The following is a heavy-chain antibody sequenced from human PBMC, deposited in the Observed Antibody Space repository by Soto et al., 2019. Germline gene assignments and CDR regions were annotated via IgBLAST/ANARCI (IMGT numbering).Heavy chain of an antibody. Sequence: SETLSLTCAVSGGSISSSNWWSGVRQPPGKGLEWIGEIYHSGGTNYNPSLKSRVTISVDKSKNQFSLKLSSVTAADTAVYYCASAVGKYYYDSSGYYGCYFDYWGQGTLVTVSS. CDR3: ASAVGKYYYDSSGYYGCYFDY. CDR2: IYHSGGT. D-gene: IGHD3-22*01. V-gene: IGHV4-4*02. J-gene: IGHJ4*02. CDR1: GGSISSSNW.